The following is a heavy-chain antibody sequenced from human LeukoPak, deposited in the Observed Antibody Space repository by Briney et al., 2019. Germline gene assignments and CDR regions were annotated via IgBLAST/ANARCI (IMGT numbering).Heavy chain of an antibody. CDR2: IIPIFGTA. D-gene: IGHD6-13*01. Sequence: ASVTVSCTASGGTFSSYAISWVRQAPGQGLEWMGGIIPIFGTANYAQKFQGRVTITADESTSTAYMELSSLRSEDTAVYYCARDASSSWYVKDYYYYMDVWGTGTTVTVSS. V-gene: IGHV1-69*13. CDR3: ARDASSSWYVKDYYYYMDV. CDR1: GGTFSSYA. J-gene: IGHJ6*03.